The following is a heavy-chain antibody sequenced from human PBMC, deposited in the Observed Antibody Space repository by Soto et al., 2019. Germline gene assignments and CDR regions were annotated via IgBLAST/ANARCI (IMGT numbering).Heavy chain of an antibody. Sequence: PGGSLRLSCAASGFPFSSYVMSWVRQAPGKWLEWVSGISGGGSNTFYADSVKGRFTISRDNSKNTLLLQMNSLGAEDTAVYYCAKDSNKYSSSLRGRYFDYWGQGXGVTVSS. D-gene: IGHD4-4*01. J-gene: IGHJ4*02. CDR2: ISGGGSNT. CDR1: GFPFSSYV. CDR3: AKDSNKYSSSLRGRYFDY. V-gene: IGHV3-23*01.